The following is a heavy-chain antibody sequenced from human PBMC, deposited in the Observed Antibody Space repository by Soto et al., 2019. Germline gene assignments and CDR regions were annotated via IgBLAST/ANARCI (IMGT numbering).Heavy chain of an antibody. Sequence: LRLSCVISGFTFDDYAMHWVRQAPGGGLNWVASISWNSGSIGHGESVKGRFTISRDNAKNTLYLQMNSLKPEDTALYYCVKDKSSMATMTCDYWGQGAVVTVSS. CDR2: ISWNSGSI. V-gene: IGHV3-9*01. J-gene: IGHJ4*02. CDR3: VKDKSSMATMTCDY. D-gene: IGHD5-12*01. CDR1: GFTFDDYA.